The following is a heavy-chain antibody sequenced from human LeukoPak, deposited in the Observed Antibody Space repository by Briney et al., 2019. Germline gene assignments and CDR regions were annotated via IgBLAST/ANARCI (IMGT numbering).Heavy chain of an antibody. V-gene: IGHV5-51*01. CDR3: ARRESSGSIDD. D-gene: IGHD6-19*01. J-gene: IGHJ4*02. CDR2: IYPGDSDT. Sequence: PGESLKISCKGSGYTFTNYWIGWVRQVPGKGLEWMGIIYPGDSDTNYSPSFQGQVTISVDKSISTAYLQWSSLKASDTVMYYCARRESSGSIDDWGQGTLVTVSS. CDR1: GYTFTNYW.